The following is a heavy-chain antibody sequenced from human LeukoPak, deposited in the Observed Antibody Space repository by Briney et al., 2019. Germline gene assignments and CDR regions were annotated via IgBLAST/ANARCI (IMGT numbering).Heavy chain of an antibody. J-gene: IGHJ6*03. Sequence: ASVKVSCKASGCTFTSYDINWVRQATGQGREWMGWMNPNSGNTGYAQKFQGRVTITRNTSISTAYMELSSLRSEDTAVYYCARGLEERTKDYYYYYMDVWGKGTTVTVSS. CDR1: GCTFTSYD. D-gene: IGHD1-1*01. CDR2: MNPNSGNT. CDR3: ARGLEERTKDYYYYYMDV. V-gene: IGHV1-8*03.